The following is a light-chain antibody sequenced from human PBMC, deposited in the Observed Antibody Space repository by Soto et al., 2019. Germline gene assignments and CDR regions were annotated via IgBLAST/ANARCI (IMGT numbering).Light chain of an antibody. Sequence: EIVLTQSPGTLSLSPGERATLSCRASQSVSTSYLAWYQQKPGQAPRLLIYGASSRATGIPDRFSGSGSGADVTLTISRLETEDFAVYYCQQYGSVPLTFGGGTKVEIK. J-gene: IGKJ4*01. V-gene: IGKV3-20*01. CDR2: GAS. CDR3: QQYGSVPLT. CDR1: QSVSTSY.